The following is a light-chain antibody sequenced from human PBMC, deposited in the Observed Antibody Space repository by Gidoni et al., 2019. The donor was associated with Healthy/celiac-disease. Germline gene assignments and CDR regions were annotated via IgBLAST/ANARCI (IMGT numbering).Light chain of an antibody. J-gene: IGKJ1*01. CDR1: QSVSSN. V-gene: IGKV3-15*01. CDR2: GAS. Sequence: EIVMTQSPATLSGSPGERATLSCRASQSVSSNLAWYQQKPGQAPRHIIYGASTRATGIPARFSGSGSGTEFTHTISSLQSEDFAVYYCQQYNNWPWTFGQGTKVE. CDR3: QQYNNWPWT.